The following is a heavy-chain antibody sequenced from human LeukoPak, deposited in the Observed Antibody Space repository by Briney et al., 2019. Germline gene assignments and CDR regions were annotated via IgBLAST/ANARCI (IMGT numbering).Heavy chain of an antibody. CDR2: IYSSGST. Sequence: PSETLSLTCSVSGGSISGYYWSWIRQPPGQTLEWIGYIYSSGSTNYNPSLQSRVTMSVDTSMNQFSQRLSSVSAADTAVYYCVRFTYTTRPSDVWGKGTTVTVSS. CDR3: VRFTYTTRPSDV. CDR1: GGSISGYY. D-gene: IGHD3-16*01. V-gene: IGHV4-4*09. J-gene: IGHJ6*04.